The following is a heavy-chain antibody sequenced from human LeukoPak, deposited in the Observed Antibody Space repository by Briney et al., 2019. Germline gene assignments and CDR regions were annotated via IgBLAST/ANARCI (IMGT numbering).Heavy chain of an antibody. V-gene: IGHV1-2*02. CDR1: GYTFTGYY. CDR2: INPNSGGT. Sequence: ASVKVSCKASGYTFTGYYIHWVRQAPGQGLEWMGWINPNSGGTNYAQKFQGRVTMTRDTSISTAYMELSSLRSEDTAVYYCAREIAARPYYYYYGMDVWGQGTTVTVSS. J-gene: IGHJ6*02. D-gene: IGHD6-6*01. CDR3: AREIAARPYYYYYGMDV.